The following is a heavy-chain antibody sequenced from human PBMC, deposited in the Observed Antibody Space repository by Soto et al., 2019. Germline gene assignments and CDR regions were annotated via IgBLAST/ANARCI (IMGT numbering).Heavy chain of an antibody. CDR2: IIPILGIA. Sequence: QVQLVQSGAEVKKPGSSVKVSCKASGGTFSSYTISWVRQAPGQGLEWMGRIIPILGIANYAQKFQGRVTITADKSTSTAYMXXXXXXSEXTXXYYXXRXXXACSSTSCPPGWFDPWGQGTLVTVSS. CDR1: GGTFSSYT. V-gene: IGHV1-69*02. J-gene: IGHJ5*02. D-gene: IGHD2-2*01. CDR3: XRXXXACSSTSCPPGWFDP.